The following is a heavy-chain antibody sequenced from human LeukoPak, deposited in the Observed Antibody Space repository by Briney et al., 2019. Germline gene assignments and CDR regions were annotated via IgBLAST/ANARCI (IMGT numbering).Heavy chain of an antibody. CDR2: IIPIFGTA. V-gene: IGHV1-69*13. CDR1: GGTFSSYA. D-gene: IGHD3-16*01. J-gene: IGHJ4*02. Sequence: ASVKVSCKASGGTFSSYAISWVRQAPGQGLEWMGGIIPIFGTANYAQKFQGRVTITADESTSTAYMELSSLRSEDTAVYYCARYVLTRYYFDYWGQGTLVTVSS. CDR3: ARYVLTRYYFDY.